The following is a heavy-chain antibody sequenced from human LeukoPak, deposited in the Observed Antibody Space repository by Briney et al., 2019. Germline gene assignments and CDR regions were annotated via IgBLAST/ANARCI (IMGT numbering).Heavy chain of an antibody. Sequence: GGSLRLSCAASGFTFSNYWMNWVRQAPGKGLEWVASIQRDGSEKYYVESVKGRFTISRDNAKNSLYLLINSLRAEDTAVYYCARQGYSSGKWGQGTLVTVSS. CDR1: GFTFSNYW. D-gene: IGHD6-19*01. CDR2: IQRDGSEK. CDR3: ARQGYSSGK. J-gene: IGHJ4*02. V-gene: IGHV3-7*01.